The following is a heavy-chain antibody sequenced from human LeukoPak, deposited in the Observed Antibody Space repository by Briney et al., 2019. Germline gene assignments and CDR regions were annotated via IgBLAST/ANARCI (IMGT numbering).Heavy chain of an antibody. CDR1: GGTFNNSA. Sequence: ASVKVSCKTSGGTFNNSAINWVRQATGQGLEWMGWMNPNSGNTGYAQKFQGRVTMTRNTSISTAYMELSSLRSEDTAVYYCARGRGGALDYWGQGTLVTVSS. CDR2: MNPNSGNT. V-gene: IGHV1-8*02. D-gene: IGHD3-16*01. J-gene: IGHJ4*02. CDR3: ARGRGGALDY.